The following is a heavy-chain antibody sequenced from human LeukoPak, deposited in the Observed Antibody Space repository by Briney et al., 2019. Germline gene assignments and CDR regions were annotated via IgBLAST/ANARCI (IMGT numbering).Heavy chain of an antibody. Sequence: GRSLRLSCAASGFTFDDYAMRWVRQAPGKGLEWVSGISWNSGSIGYADSVKGRFTISRDNAKNSLYLQMNSLRAEDTALYYCAKAYSSSWYGAFDYWGQGTLVTVSS. J-gene: IGHJ4*02. V-gene: IGHV3-9*01. CDR2: ISWNSGSI. CDR3: AKAYSSSWYGAFDY. D-gene: IGHD6-13*01. CDR1: GFTFDDYA.